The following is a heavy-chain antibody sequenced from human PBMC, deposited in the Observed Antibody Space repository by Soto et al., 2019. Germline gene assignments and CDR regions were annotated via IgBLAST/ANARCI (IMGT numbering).Heavy chain of an antibody. V-gene: IGHV3-23*01. Sequence: PGGSLKLSCAAPGFTFSSYSMSWVRQAPGKGLEWVSAISGSGGSTYYADSVKGRFTISRDNSKNTLYLQMNSLRAEDTAVYYCAKWAYCSSTSCYGVATVISLGFDYWGQGTLVTVSS. D-gene: IGHD2-2*01. J-gene: IGHJ4*02. CDR2: ISGSGGST. CDR1: GFTFSSYS. CDR3: AKWAYCSSTSCYGVATVISLGFDY.